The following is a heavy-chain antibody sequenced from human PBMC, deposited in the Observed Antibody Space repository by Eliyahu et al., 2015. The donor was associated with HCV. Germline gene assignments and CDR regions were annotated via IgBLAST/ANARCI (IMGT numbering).Heavy chain of an antibody. Sequence: QVQLQESGPGLVKPSETLSLTCTVSGGSISKSYWSWIRQPAGKGLEWIGRMYPSGSRNYNPSLESRVAMSVDTSKNQFSLKLRSVTAADTAVYYCARDHTSGWYWYLDLWDRGTLVTVSS. CDR2: MYPSGSR. V-gene: IGHV4-4*07. CDR1: GGSISKSY. CDR3: ARDHTSGWYWYLDL. J-gene: IGHJ2*01. D-gene: IGHD6-19*01.